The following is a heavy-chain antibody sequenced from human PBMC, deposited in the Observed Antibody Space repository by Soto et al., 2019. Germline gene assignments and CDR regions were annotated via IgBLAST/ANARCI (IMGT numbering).Heavy chain of an antibody. CDR1: GFTFSSYG. D-gene: IGHD6-19*01. CDR2: IWYDGSNK. Sequence: GGSLRLSCAASGFTFSSYGMHWVRQAPGKGLEWVAVIWYDGSNKYYADSVKGRFTISRDNSKNTLYLQMNSLRAEDTAVYYCARDHDSSGWYYFDYWGQGTLVTVSS. J-gene: IGHJ4*02. CDR3: ARDHDSSGWYYFDY. V-gene: IGHV3-33*01.